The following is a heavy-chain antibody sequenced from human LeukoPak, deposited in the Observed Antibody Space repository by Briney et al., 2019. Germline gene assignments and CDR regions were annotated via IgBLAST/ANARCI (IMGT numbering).Heavy chain of an antibody. Sequence: PSETLSLTCTVSGGSINNYYWSWIRQPPGKGLEWIGYIYYRGSTNYNPFLKRRVTFSVDTSKNQYSLKLNSVTAADTAVYYCARGGDYGDLRYFDYWGQGTLVTVSS. CDR1: GGSINNYY. CDR3: ARGGDYGDLRYFDY. D-gene: IGHD4-17*01. J-gene: IGHJ4*02. V-gene: IGHV4-59*01. CDR2: IYYRGST.